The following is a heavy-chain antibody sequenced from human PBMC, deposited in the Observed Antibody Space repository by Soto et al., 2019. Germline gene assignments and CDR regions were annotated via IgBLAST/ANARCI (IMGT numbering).Heavy chain of an antibody. CDR2: ISAYNGNT. Sequence: QVQLVQSGAEVKKPGASVKVSCKASGYTFTSYGINWVRQAPGEGLEWMGWISAYNGNTHYAQKLKGIVTMTTDTATSTAYMELRSLRSDDTAVYYCARVQSAYDFAYWGQGTLVTVSS. D-gene: IGHD5-12*01. CDR1: GYTFTSYG. V-gene: IGHV1-18*01. CDR3: ARVQSAYDFAY. J-gene: IGHJ4*02.